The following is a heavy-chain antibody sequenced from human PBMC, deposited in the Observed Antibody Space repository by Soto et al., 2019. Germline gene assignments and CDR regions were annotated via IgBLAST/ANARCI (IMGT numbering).Heavy chain of an antibody. CDR1: GFTFSSYW. CDR3: AKQTAAAGTLYYYYGMDV. D-gene: IGHD6-13*01. Sequence: GGSLRLSCAASGFTFSSYWMSWVRQAPGKGLEWVANIKQDGGEKYYVDSVKGRFTISRDNAKNSLYLQMNSLRAEDTAVYYCAKQTAAAGTLYYYYGMDVWGQGTTVTVSS. CDR2: IKQDGGEK. V-gene: IGHV3-7*03. J-gene: IGHJ6*02.